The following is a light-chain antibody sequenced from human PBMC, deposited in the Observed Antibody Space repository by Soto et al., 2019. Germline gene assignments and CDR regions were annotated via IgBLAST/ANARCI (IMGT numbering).Light chain of an antibody. CDR2: GAS. CDR1: QSITSSF. J-gene: IGKJ5*01. CDR3: QQYGSSPIT. V-gene: IGKV3-20*01. Sequence: EIVLTQSPGTLSLSPGERASLSCGASQSITSSFLAWYQQKPGQAPRLLIYGASSRATGIPDRFSGTGSETDFTLTINRLEPEDFAVYHCQQYGSSPITFGQGTRLEIK.